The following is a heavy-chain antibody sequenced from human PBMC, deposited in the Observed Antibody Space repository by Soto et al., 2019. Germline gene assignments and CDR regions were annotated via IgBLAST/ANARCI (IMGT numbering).Heavy chain of an antibody. V-gene: IGHV1-69*13. CDR2: IIPIFGTA. CDR3: ARPSYGSSGYWLGNAFDI. J-gene: IGHJ3*02. CDR1: GGTFSSYA. D-gene: IGHD3-22*01. Sequence: ASVKVSCKASGGTFSSYAISWVRQAPGQGLEWMGGIIPIFGTANYAQKFQGRVTSTADESTSTAYMELSSLRSEDTAVYYCARPSYGSSGYWLGNAFDIWGQGTMVTVSS.